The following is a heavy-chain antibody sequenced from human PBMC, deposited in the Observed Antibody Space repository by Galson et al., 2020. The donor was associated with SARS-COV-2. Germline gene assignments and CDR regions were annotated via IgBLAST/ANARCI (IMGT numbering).Heavy chain of an antibody. Sequence: GESLKISCAASEFTFSSYTMHWVRQAPGKGLEWVTVISYDGSNKYYADSVKGRFTISRDNSKNTLYLQMNSLRAEDTAVYYCARAVVPPSFLIGNYYYGMDVWGQGTTVTVSS. D-gene: IGHD2-2*01. CDR1: EFTFSSYT. J-gene: IGHJ6*02. V-gene: IGHV3-30*04. CDR2: ISYDGSNK. CDR3: ARAVVPPSFLIGNYYYGMDV.